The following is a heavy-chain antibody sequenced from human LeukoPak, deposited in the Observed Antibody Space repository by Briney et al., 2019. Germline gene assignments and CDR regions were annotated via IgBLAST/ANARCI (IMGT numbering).Heavy chain of an antibody. CDR2: ISWNSGSI. CDR3: AKDRYSHDY. D-gene: IGHD5-18*01. Sequence: GGSLRLSCAASGFTFDDYVMHWVRQAPGKGLEWVSVISWNSGSIGYGDSVKGRFTISRDNAKNSLYLQMNSLRAEDTAVYYCAKDRYSHDYWGQGTLVTVSS. CDR1: GFTFDDYV. J-gene: IGHJ4*02. V-gene: IGHV3-9*01.